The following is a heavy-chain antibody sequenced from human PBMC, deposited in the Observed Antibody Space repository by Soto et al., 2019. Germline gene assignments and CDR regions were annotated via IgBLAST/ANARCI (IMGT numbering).Heavy chain of an antibody. Sequence: GGSLRLSCAASGFTFSSYAMSWVRQAPGKGLEWVSAISGSGGSTYYADSVKGRFTISRDNSKNTLYLQMNSLRAEDTAVYYCAKQDRGWNYRPRGYYYYGMDVWGQGTTVTVSS. D-gene: IGHD1-7*01. V-gene: IGHV3-23*01. CDR2: ISGSGGST. CDR3: AKQDRGWNYRPRGYYYYGMDV. CDR1: GFTFSSYA. J-gene: IGHJ6*02.